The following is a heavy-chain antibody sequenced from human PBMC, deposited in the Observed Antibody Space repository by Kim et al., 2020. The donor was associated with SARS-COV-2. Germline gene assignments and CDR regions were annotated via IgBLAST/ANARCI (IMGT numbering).Heavy chain of an antibody. D-gene: IGHD3-3*01. V-gene: IGHV3-9*01. Sequence: GGSLRLSCLVSGIKLEDRAMHWIRQAPGKGLEWVSGISWNSAIIRYADSSKGRFTVSRDNAKNVLYLQLNNARPEDTATYYCAKASDYDPFSGQNWFDP. CDR1: GIKLEDRA. CDR2: ISWNSAII. J-gene: IGHJ5*02. CDR3: AKASDYDPFSGQNWFDP.